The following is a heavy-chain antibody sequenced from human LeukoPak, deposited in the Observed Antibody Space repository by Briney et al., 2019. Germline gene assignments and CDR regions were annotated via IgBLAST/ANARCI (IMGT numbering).Heavy chain of an antibody. V-gene: IGHV3-64*04. J-gene: IGHJ6*02. CDR3: AKDGYIAGIYSTNYYYYGMDV. Sequence: GGSLRLSCSASGFVFSIYTMYWVRQTPGKGPEYVSTISGSGNGFSIYYADSVKGRFTISRDNSKNTLYLQMNSLRAEDTAVYYCAKDGYIAGIYSTNYYYYGMDVWGQGTTVTVSS. CDR1: GFVFSIYT. D-gene: IGHD5-12*01. CDR2: ISGSGNGFSI.